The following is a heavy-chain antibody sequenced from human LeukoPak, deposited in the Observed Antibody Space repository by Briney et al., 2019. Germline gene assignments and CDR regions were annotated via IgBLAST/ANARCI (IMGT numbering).Heavy chain of an antibody. D-gene: IGHD3-22*01. CDR1: EFTFNTYA. CDR2: ISGDGGIT. J-gene: IGHJ6*02. V-gene: IGHV3-23*01. CDR3: AKSSGPGGYYYYGMDV. Sequence: PGGSLRLSCAASEFTFNTYAVSWVRQAPGKGLEWVSAISGDGGITYYADSVRGRFTISRDNSKSTLYLQMHSLRAEDTAVYYCAKSSGPGGYYYYGMDVWGQGTTVTVSS.